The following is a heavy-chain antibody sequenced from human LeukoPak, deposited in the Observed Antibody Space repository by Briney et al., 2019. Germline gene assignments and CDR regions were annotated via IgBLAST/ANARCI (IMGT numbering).Heavy chain of an antibody. D-gene: IGHD2-2*01. CDR3: ARDCASCYGGLDV. CDR2: ISSSSSYI. J-gene: IGHJ6*02. V-gene: IGHV3-21*01. CDR1: GFTFSSYS. Sequence: GGSLRLSCAASGFTFSSYSMNWVRQAPGKGLEWVSSISSSSSYIYYADSVKGRFTISRDNAKNSLYLQMNSLRAEDTAVYYCARDCASCYGGLDVWGQGTTVTVSS.